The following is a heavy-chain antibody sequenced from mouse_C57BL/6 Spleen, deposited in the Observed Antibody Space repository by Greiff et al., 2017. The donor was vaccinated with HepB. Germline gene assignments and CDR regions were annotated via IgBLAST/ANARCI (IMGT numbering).Heavy chain of an antibody. Sequence: QVQLQQPGAELVMPGASVKLSCKASGYTFTSYWMHWVKQRPGQGLEWIGEIDPSDSYTNYNQKFKGKSTLTVDKSSSTAYMQLSSLTSEDSAVYYCARLDGNGNYWGQGTTLTVSS. J-gene: IGHJ2*01. CDR3: ARLDGNGNY. CDR2: IDPSDSYT. V-gene: IGHV1-69*01. CDR1: GYTFTSYW. D-gene: IGHD2-1*01.